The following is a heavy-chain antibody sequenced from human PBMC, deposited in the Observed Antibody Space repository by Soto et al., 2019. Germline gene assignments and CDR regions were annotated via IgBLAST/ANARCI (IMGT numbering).Heavy chain of an antibody. D-gene: IGHD4-4*01. Sequence: ASVKVSCQASGYTFTSYGISWVRQAPGQGLEWMGWISAYNGNTNYAQKLQGRVTMTTDTSTSTAYMELRSLRSDDTAVYYCARAGWDSNYHGGEFDPWGQGTLVTVSS. CDR2: ISAYNGNT. V-gene: IGHV1-18*01. CDR1: GYTFTSYG. CDR3: ARAGWDSNYHGGEFDP. J-gene: IGHJ5*02.